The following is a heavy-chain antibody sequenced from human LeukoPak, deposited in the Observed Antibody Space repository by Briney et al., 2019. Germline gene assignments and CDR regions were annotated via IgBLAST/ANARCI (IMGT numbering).Heavy chain of an antibody. D-gene: IGHD5-12*01. J-gene: IGHJ3*02. CDR2: INHSGST. V-gene: IGHV4-34*01. CDR1: GFTFNRHW. Sequence: PGGSLRLSCAASGFTFNRHWMHWVRHAPGKGLEWIGEINHSGSTNYNPSLKSRVTISVDTSKNQFSLKLSSVTAADTAVYYCARVGPRLRRRNDAFDIWGQGTMVTVSS. CDR3: ARVGPRLRRRNDAFDI.